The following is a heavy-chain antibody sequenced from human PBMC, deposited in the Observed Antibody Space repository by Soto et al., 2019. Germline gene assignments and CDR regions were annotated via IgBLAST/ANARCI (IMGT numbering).Heavy chain of an antibody. V-gene: IGHV3-23*01. J-gene: IGHJ3*02. CDR2: ISGSGRST. Sequence: EVQLLESGGGLVQPGGSLRLSCAASGFTFTNYAMTWVRQAPGKGLKWVSAISGSGRSTYYADSVKGRFTISRDNSKNTLYLQMNILRIDDTAVYFCAKDPWCPIDAFDIWGQGTMVTVSS. D-gene: IGHD2-8*02. CDR3: AKDPWCPIDAFDI. CDR1: GFTFTNYA.